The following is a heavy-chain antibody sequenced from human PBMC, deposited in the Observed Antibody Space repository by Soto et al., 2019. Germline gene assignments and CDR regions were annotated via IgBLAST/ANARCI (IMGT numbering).Heavy chain of an antibody. CDR1: GYTFTSYG. CDR3: ARASHWYYYYYGMDV. V-gene: IGHV1-18*04. Sequence: QVQLVQSGAEVKKPGASVKVSCKASGYTFTSYGISWVRQAPGQGLEWMGWISAYNGNTNYAQKLQGRVTMTTDTSTSTAYMELRSLRSDATAVYYCARASHWYYYYYGMDVWGQGTTVTVSS. CDR2: ISAYNGNT. J-gene: IGHJ6*02. D-gene: IGHD1-1*01.